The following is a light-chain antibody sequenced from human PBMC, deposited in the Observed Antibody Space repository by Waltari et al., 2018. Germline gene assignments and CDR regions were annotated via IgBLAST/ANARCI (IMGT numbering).Light chain of an antibody. V-gene: IGKV1-5*03. Sequence: DIQMTQSPSTLSASVGDRVTITCRASQSTSSWLAWYQQKPGKAPKVPIYKASSLESGVPSRFSGSGSGTEFTLTISSLQPDDFATYYCQQYNTYPWTFGQGTKVEIK. CDR3: QQYNTYPWT. CDR2: KAS. J-gene: IGKJ1*01. CDR1: QSTSSW.